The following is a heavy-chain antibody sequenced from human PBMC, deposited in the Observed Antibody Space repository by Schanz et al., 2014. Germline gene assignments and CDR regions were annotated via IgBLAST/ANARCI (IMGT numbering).Heavy chain of an antibody. Sequence: QVQLQESGPGLVKPSGTLSLTCVVSGGSISSGDNYWSWIRQHPGKGLEWIGYIYYSGSTYYNPSLKSRAIISADTSKNQFSLKLSSVTAADTAVYYCARHMGRLSSSRGNFFDYWGQGTLVTVSS. CDR3: ARHMGRLSSSRGNFFDY. V-gene: IGHV4-31*11. CDR1: GGSISSGDNY. D-gene: IGHD6-13*01. CDR2: IYYSGST. J-gene: IGHJ4*02.